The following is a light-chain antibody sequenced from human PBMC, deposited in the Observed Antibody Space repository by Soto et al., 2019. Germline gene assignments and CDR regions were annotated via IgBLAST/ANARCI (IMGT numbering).Light chain of an antibody. CDR2: SNN. CDR1: SSNIGSNF. CDR3: AAWDDSLSGWV. J-gene: IGLJ3*02. V-gene: IGLV1-47*02. Sequence: QSVLTQPPSASGTPGQRVNISCSGSSSNIGSNFAYWYQQLPGTAPKLLIYSNNQRPSGGPDRFSGSKSGTSASLAISGLRSEDEADYYCAAWDDSLSGWVFGGGTKVTVL.